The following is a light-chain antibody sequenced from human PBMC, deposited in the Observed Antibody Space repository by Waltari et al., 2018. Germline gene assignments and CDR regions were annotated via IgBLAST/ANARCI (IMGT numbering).Light chain of an antibody. V-gene: IGKV3-15*01. CDR2: AAS. CDR1: QSVNSD. J-gene: IGKJ4*01. CDR3: QQYNDWPPLT. Sequence: EIVMTQSPATLSVSPGERATLSCRASQSVNSDLAWYQQKPGQAPRLPFYAASIRVTGIPARFSGSGSGTEFTLTISGLQSEDFAVYYCQQYNDWPPLTFGGGTKVEIK.